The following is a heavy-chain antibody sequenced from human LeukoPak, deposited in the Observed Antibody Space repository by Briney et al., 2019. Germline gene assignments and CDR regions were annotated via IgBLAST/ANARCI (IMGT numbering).Heavy chain of an antibody. V-gene: IGHV3-66*02. CDR2: IYSGGST. J-gene: IGHJ4*02. CDR3: ARKPQVPAAIGECYFDY. D-gene: IGHD2-2*01. CDR1: GFTVSSNY. Sequence: PGGSLRLSCAASGFTVSSNYMSWVRQAPGKGLEWVSVIYSGGSTYYADSVKGRFTISRDNSKNTLYLQMNSLRAEDTAVYYCARKPQVPAAIGECYFDYWGQGTLVTVSS.